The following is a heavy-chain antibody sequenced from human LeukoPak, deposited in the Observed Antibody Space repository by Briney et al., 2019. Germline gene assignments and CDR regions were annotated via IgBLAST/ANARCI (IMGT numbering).Heavy chain of an antibody. CDR3: ARSLAGNYSFDY. Sequence: ASVKVSFKASGYTFTGYYMHWVRQAPGQGLEWMGWINPNSGGTNYAQKFQGRVTMTRDTSISTAYMELSRLRSDDTAVYYCARSLAGNYSFDYWGQGTLVTVSS. CDR1: GYTFTGYY. J-gene: IGHJ4*02. D-gene: IGHD1-26*01. V-gene: IGHV1-2*02. CDR2: INPNSGGT.